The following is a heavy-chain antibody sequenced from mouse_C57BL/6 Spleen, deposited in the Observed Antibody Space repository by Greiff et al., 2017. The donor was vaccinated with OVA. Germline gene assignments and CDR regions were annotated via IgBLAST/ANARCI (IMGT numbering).Heavy chain of an antibody. CDR1: GYTFTSYW. D-gene: IGHD1-1*01. CDR3: ARKDTNMDY. J-gene: IGHJ2*01. Sequence: QVQLQQPGAELVMPGASVKLSCKASGYTFTSYWMPWVKQRPGQGLEWIGEIDPSDSYTNYNQKFKGKSTLTVDKSSSTAYMQLSRLTYEDSAVYYRARKDTNMDYWGQGTTLTVSS. V-gene: IGHV1-69*01. CDR2: IDPSDSYT.